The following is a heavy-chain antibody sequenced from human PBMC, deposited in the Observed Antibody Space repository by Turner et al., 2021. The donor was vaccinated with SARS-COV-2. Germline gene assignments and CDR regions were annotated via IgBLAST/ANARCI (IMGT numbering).Heavy chain of an antibody. J-gene: IGHJ4*02. CDR1: GLTVSSNY. V-gene: IGHV3-66*01. D-gene: IGHD3-10*01. Sequence: EVQLVESGGGLVQPGGSRGLLGAAPGLTVSSNYMSGVRQVPGKGLEWVSVIYSGGSTYYADSVKGRFTISRDNSKNTLYLQMNSLRAEDTAVYYCARFGGYRGDNDSWGQGTLVTVSS. CDR3: ARFGGYRGDNDS. CDR2: IYSGGST.